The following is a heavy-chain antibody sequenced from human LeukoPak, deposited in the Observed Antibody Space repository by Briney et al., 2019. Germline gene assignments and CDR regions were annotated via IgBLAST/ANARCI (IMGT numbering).Heavy chain of an antibody. V-gene: IGHV3-7*01. Sequence: GGSLRLSCAASGFTFSTYWMSWVRQAPGKGLEWVANIKQDGSEKYYLDSVKGRFTISRDNAKNSLYLQMNSLRAEGTAVYFCTREAAAGIDYWGQGTLVTVSS. CDR2: IKQDGSEK. J-gene: IGHJ4*02. D-gene: IGHD6-13*01. CDR3: TREAAAGIDY. CDR1: GFTFSTYW.